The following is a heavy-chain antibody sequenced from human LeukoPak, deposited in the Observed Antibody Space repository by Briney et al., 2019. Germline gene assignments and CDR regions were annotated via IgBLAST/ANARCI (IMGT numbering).Heavy chain of an antibody. CDR2: IYFSGSS. CDR1: GGSISSSNYY. V-gene: IGHV4-39*01. CDR3: ARGSVGP. J-gene: IGHJ5*02. Sequence: SETLSLTCTVSGGSISSSNYYWGWIRQPPGKGLEWIGSIYFSGSSYYSPSLKSRVTISVDTSKNQFSLKLSSVTAADTAVYYCARGSVGPWGQGTLVTVSS. D-gene: IGHD6-6*01.